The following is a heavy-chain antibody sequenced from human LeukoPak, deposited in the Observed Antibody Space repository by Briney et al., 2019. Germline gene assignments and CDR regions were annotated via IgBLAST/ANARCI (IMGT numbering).Heavy chain of an antibody. J-gene: IGHJ4*02. D-gene: IGHD2-21*01. Sequence: SVKVSCKASGGTFSSYAISWVRQAPGQGLEWMERIIPIFGTANYAQKFHGRVTITTDESTSTAYMELSSLRSEDTGVYYCAPTDIVGVEGRPRDWGQGTLVTVSS. CDR3: APTDIVGVEGRPRD. V-gene: IGHV1-69*05. CDR2: IIPIFGTA. CDR1: GGTFSSYA.